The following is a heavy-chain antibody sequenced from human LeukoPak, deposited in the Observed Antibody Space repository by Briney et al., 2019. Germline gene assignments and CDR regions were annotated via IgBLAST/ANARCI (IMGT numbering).Heavy chain of an antibody. CDR2: ISSSSSYI. Sequence: GGSLRLSCAASGFTFSSYSMNWVRQAPGKGLEWVSSISSSSSYIYYADSAKGRFTISRDNAKNSLYLQMNSLRAEDTAVYYCAREESFYDFWGTDYWGQGSLVTVSS. D-gene: IGHD3-3*01. CDR1: GFTFSSYS. CDR3: AREESFYDFWGTDY. V-gene: IGHV3-21*01. J-gene: IGHJ4*02.